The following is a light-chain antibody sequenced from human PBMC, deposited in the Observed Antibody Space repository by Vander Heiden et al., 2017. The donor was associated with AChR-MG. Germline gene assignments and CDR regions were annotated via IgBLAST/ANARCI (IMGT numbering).Light chain of an antibody. CDR2: RNN. V-gene: IGLV1-47*01. Sequence: HSVLTQPPSPSGTPAQRVTISCSGSSSNIGSNYVYWYQQLPGTAPKLLIYRNNQRPSGVPDRFSGSKSGTSASLAISGLRSEDEADYYCAAWDDSLSGRVFGGGTKLTVL. J-gene: IGLJ2*01. CDR1: SSNIGSNY. CDR3: AAWDDSLSGRV.